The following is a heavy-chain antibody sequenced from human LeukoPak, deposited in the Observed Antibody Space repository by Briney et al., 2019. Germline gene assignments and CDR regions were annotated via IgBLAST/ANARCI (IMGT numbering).Heavy chain of an antibody. CDR3: ARAPTGWLQSGGGY. D-gene: IGHD5-24*01. CDR2: INSDGSST. CDR1: GFTFSSYW. V-gene: IGHV3-74*01. J-gene: IGHJ4*02. Sequence: GGSLRLSCAASGFTFSSYWMHWVRQAPVKGLVWVSRINSDGSSTSYADSVKGRFTISRDNAKNTLYLQMNSLRAEDTAVYYCARAPTGWLQSGGGYWGQGTLVTVSS.